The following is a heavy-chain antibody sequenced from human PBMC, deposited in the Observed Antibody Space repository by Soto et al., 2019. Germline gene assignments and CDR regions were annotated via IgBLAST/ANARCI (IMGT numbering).Heavy chain of an antibody. Sequence: QLQLQESGPGLVKPSETLSLTCSVSDDSINSDKYYWGWIRQPPGKGLEWIGSIYYRGNAYYNPSLQTPVTISLHKSKLQFSLKLNSVTAADSAVYFCARLEGLATTSYYFDFWGPGALVTVSS. CDR2: IYYRGNA. D-gene: IGHD3-9*01. CDR1: DDSINSDKYY. V-gene: IGHV4-39*01. J-gene: IGHJ4*02. CDR3: ARLEGLATTSYYFDF.